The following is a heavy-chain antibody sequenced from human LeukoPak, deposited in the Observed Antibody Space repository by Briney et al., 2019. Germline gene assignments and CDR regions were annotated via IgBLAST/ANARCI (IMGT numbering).Heavy chain of an antibody. CDR3: ARDPSGYPTGDSGYDLSADN. CDR1: GFTFSSYW. D-gene: IGHD5-12*01. V-gene: IGHV3-7*01. J-gene: IGHJ4*02. Sequence: GGSLRLSCAASGFTFSSYWMSWVRQAPGKGLEWVANIKQDGSEKYYVDSVKGRFTISRDNAKNSLYLQMNSLRAEDTAVYYCARDPSGYPTGDSGYDLSADNWGQGTLVTVSS. CDR2: IKQDGSEK.